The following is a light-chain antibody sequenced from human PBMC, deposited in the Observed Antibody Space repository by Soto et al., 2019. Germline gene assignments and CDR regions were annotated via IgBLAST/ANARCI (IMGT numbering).Light chain of an antibody. J-gene: IGKJ5*01. CDR3: QQSFSLPIT. V-gene: IGKV1-39*01. CDR2: APS. CDR1: QSISKY. Sequence: DIQMTQSPSSLSASVGDRVTLTCRASQSISKYLNWYQQKPGKAPKLLISAPSTLHGGVPTRFSGSGSGTNFTLTINSLEPEDFAIYYCQQSFSLPITFGQGTRLEIK.